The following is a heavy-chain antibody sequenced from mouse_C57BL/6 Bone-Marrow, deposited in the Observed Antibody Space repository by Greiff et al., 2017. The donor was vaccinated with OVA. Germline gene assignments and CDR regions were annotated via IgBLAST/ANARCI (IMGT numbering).Heavy chain of an antibody. CDR2: ISYDGSN. J-gene: IGHJ2*01. Sequence: ESGPGLVKPSQSLSLTCSVPGYSITSGYYWNWIRQFPGNNLEWMGYISYDGSNNYNPSLKNRISITRDTSKNQFFLKLNSVTTEDTATYYWAKGKDYYGSLDYWGQGTTLTVSS. V-gene: IGHV3-6*01. CDR3: AKGKDYYGSLDY. CDR1: GYSITSGYY. D-gene: IGHD1-1*01.